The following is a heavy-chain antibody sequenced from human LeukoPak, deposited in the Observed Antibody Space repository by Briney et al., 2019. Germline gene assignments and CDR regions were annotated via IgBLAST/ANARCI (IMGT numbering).Heavy chain of an antibody. CDR3: GTTGYCSSTSCYPAQGAFDI. CDR1: GYTFTSYY. CDR2: INPSGGST. D-gene: IGHD2-2*01. Sequence: GASVKVSCKASGYTFTSYYMHWVRQAPGQGLEWMGIINPSGGSTSYAQKFQGRVTMTRDTSTSTVYMELSSLRSEDTAVYYCGTTGYCSSTSCYPAQGAFDIWGQGTMVTVSS. V-gene: IGHV1-46*01. J-gene: IGHJ3*02.